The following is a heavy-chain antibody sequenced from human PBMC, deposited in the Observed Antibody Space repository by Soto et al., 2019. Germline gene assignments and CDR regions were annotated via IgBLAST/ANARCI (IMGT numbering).Heavy chain of an antibody. CDR1: GFTFSDHY. CDR3: ARRVRGEYFDY. J-gene: IGHJ4*02. V-gene: IGHV3-72*01. Sequence: GGSLRLSCATSGFTFSDHYMDWVRQAPGKGLEWVGRTRNKANGYTTEYAASVKGRFTISRDDSKNSLYLQMNSLKTEDTAVYYCARRVRGEYFDYWGQGTQVTVSS. D-gene: IGHD3-10*01. CDR2: TRNKANGYTT.